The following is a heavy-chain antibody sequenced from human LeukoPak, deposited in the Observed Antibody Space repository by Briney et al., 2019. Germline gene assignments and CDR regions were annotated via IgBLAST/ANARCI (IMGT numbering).Heavy chain of an antibody. CDR3: ARLGYYYDSSGYYPDAFDI. Sequence: KASETLSLTCTVSGGSISSYYWSWIRQPPGKGLEWIGYIYYSGSTNYNPSLKSRVTISVDTSKNQSSLKLSSVTAADTAVYYCARLGYYYDSSGYYPDAFDIWGQGTMVTVSS. V-gene: IGHV4-59*08. J-gene: IGHJ3*02. CDR1: GGSISSYY. CDR2: IYYSGST. D-gene: IGHD3-22*01.